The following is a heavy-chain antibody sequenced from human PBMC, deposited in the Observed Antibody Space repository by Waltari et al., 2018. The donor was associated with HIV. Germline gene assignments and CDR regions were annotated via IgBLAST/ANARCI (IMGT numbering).Heavy chain of an antibody. Sequence: EVQLVESGGGLVQPGGSLRLSCAASGFTFSSYSMNWVRPAPGKGLEWVSYISSTSNTIYDADSVKGRFTVSRDNAKNSLSLQMNSLRAEDTAVYFCAKEVVALPHYYYYGLDVWGQGTTVTVSS. CDR3: AKEVVALPHYYYYGLDV. CDR2: ISSTSNTI. CDR1: GFTFSSYS. D-gene: IGHD2-15*01. J-gene: IGHJ6*02. V-gene: IGHV3-48*04.